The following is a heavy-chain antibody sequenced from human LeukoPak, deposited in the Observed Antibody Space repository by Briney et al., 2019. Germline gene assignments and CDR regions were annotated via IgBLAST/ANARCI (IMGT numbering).Heavy chain of an antibody. CDR3: ARSYQLLAAYYFDY. CDR2: IIPILGIA. D-gene: IGHD2-2*01. V-gene: IGHV1-69*04. J-gene: IGHJ4*02. Sequence: GASVKVSCKASGGTFSSYAISWVRQAPGQGLEWMGRIIPILGIANYARKFQGRVTITADKSTSTAYMELSSLRSEDTAVYYCARSYQLLAAYYFDYWGQGTLVTVSS. CDR1: GGTFSSYA.